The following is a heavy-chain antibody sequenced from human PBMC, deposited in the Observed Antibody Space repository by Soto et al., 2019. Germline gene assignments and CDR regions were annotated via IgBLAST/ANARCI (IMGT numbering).Heavy chain of an antibody. CDR2: ISYDGVNK. D-gene: IGHD1-26*01. J-gene: IGHJ6*02. CDR1: GFNFSTYG. Sequence: QVQVVESGGGLVQPGRSLRLSCGASGFNFSTYGMHWVRQVPGKGLEWVAVISYDGVNKYSAGSVRGRFTISRDNSKNTLYPLMNSLGAEDTAVYYCAKGLVGYVFGVQDYFFGMDVWGQGATVTVAS. V-gene: IGHV3-30*18. CDR3: AKGLVGYVFGVQDYFFGMDV.